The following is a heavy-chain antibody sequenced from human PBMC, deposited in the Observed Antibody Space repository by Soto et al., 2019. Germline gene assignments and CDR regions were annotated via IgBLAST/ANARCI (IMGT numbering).Heavy chain of an antibody. D-gene: IGHD2-21*02. CDR1: GFTFTSYA. J-gene: IGHJ5*02. CDR2: IIPVYRTT. Sequence: QVQLVQSGAEVKKPGSSVKVSCKTSGFTFTSYAFIWVRQAPGQGLEWLGRIIPVYRTTNYAQNFQGRVTITADESTATAYMDLSGLRSEDTAVYYCARGSLSDSDPCPSFDPWGQGTLVTVSS. V-gene: IGHV1-69*01. CDR3: ARGSLSDSDPCPSFDP.